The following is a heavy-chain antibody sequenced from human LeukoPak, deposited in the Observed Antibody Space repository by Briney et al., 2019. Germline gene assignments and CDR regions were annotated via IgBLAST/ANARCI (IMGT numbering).Heavy chain of an antibody. CDR2: IIPIFGTA. V-gene: IGHV1-69*01. J-gene: IGHJ1*01. Sequence: SVKVSCKASGGTFSSYAISWVRQAPGQGLEWMGGIIPIFGTANYAQKFQGGVTITADESTSTAYMELSSLRSEDTAVYYCASLGYCSGGSCSQTYFQHWGQGTLVTVSS. CDR1: GGTFSSYA. CDR3: ASLGYCSGGSCSQTYFQH. D-gene: IGHD2-15*01.